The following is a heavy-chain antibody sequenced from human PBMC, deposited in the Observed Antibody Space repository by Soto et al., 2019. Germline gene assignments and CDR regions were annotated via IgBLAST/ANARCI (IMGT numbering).Heavy chain of an antibody. CDR2: IIPIFGTA. CDR1: GGTFSSYA. CDR3: ARDHAGLTTVPYYFDY. J-gene: IGHJ4*02. V-gene: IGHV1-69*13. D-gene: IGHD4-4*01. Sequence: EASVKVSCKASGGTFSSYAISWVRQAPGQGLEWMGGIIPIFGTANYAQKFQGRVTITADESTSTAYMELSSLRSEDTAVYYCARDHAGLTTVPYYFDYWGQGTLVTVSS.